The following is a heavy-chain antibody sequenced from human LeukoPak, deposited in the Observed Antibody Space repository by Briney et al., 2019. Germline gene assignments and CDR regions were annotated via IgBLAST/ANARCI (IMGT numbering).Heavy chain of an antibody. V-gene: IGHV1-69*04. CDR3: ASSGTTSAFDI. CDR1: GGTFSSYA. J-gene: IGHJ3*02. Sequence: ASVKVSCKASGGTFSSYAISWVRQAPGQGLEWMGRIIPILGIAHYAQKFQGRVTITADKSTSTAYMELSSLRSEDTAVYYCASSGTTSAFDIWGQGTMVTVSS. D-gene: IGHD1-1*01. CDR2: IIPILGIA.